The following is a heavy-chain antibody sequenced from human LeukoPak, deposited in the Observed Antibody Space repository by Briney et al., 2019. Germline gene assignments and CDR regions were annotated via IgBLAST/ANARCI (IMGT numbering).Heavy chain of an antibody. CDR2: ISGSGGST. Sequence: GGSLRLSCAASGFTFSSYWMSWVRQAPGKGLEWVSAISGSGGSTYYADSVKGRFTISRDNSKNTLYLQMNSLRAEDTAVYYCAKTDSMIVVVISPGGYWGQGTLVTVSS. CDR3: AKTDSMIVVVISPGGY. CDR1: GFTFSSYW. D-gene: IGHD3-22*01. V-gene: IGHV3-23*01. J-gene: IGHJ4*02.